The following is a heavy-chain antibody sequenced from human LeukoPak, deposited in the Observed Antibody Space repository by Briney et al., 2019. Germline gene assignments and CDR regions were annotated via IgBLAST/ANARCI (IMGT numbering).Heavy chain of an antibody. CDR2: ISSSSSTI. CDR1: GFTFSSYS. V-gene: IGHV3-48*01. Sequence: GGSLRLSCAASGFTFSSYSMIWVRQAPGKGLEWVSYISSSSSTIYYADSVKGRFTISRDNAKNSLYLQMNSLRAEDTAVYYCARLRYYDFWSGYGNWFDPWGQGTLVTVSS. CDR3: ARLRYYDFWSGYGNWFDP. J-gene: IGHJ5*02. D-gene: IGHD3-3*01.